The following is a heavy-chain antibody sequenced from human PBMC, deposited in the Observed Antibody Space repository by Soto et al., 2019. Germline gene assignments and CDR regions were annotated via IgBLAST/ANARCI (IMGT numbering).Heavy chain of an antibody. CDR2: IIPIFGTA. D-gene: IGHD2-15*01. J-gene: IGHJ5*02. Sequence: SVKVSCKASGGTLSSYAISWVRQAPGQGLEWMGGIIPIFGTANYAQKFQGRVTITADESTSTAYMELSRLRSDDTAVYYCARAGGCSGGSCPHNWFDPWGQGTLVTVSS. CDR3: ARAGGCSGGSCPHNWFDP. V-gene: IGHV1-69*13. CDR1: GGTLSSYA.